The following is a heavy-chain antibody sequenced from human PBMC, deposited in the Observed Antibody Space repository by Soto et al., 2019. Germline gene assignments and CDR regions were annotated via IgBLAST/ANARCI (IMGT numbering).Heavy chain of an antibody. J-gene: IGHJ4*01. V-gene: IGHV1-69*12. CDR1: GGTFSNYA. CDR3: AVGSSSCYREY. Sequence: QVHLVQSGAEVKKPGSSVKVSCKASGGTFSNYAINWVRQAPGQGLEWMGGIIPMFVTPHYPQKFQGRVTITADESTNTAYMELSSRRSEDTAVHYCAVGSSSCYREYWGHGNLVTVSS. D-gene: IGHD6-13*01. CDR2: IIPMFVTP.